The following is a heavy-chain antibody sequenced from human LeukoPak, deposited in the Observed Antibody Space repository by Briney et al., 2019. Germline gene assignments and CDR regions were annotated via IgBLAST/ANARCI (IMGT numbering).Heavy chain of an antibody. Sequence: ASVKVSCKAAGYTFTSYDINWVRQATGQGLEWMGWMNPNSGNTGYAQKFQGRGTITRNTYISKDYMELSSLRSEDTAVYYCARVVYCSGRSCYHWGQGTLVTVSS. V-gene: IGHV1-8*01. CDR2: MNPNSGNT. D-gene: IGHD2-15*01. CDR3: ARVVYCSGRSCYH. J-gene: IGHJ5*02. CDR1: GYTFTSYD.